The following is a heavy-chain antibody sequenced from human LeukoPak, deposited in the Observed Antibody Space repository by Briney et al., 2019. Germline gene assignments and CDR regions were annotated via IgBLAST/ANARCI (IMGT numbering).Heavy chain of an antibody. V-gene: IGHV1-69*13. D-gene: IGHD3-22*01. J-gene: IGHJ4*02. CDR2: IIPIFGTA. CDR1: GGTFSSYA. CDR3: ARYYDSSGYYFDY. Sequence: SVKVSCKASGGTFSSYAISWVRQAPGQGLERMGGIIPIFGTANYAQKFQGRVTITADESTSTAYMELSSLRSEDTAVYYCARYYDSSGYYFDYWGQGTLVTVSS.